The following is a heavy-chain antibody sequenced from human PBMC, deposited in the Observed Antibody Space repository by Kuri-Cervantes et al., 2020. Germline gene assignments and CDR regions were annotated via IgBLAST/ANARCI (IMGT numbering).Heavy chain of an antibody. CDR1: GFTFDDYA. CDR3: AKDLDYGDYLCFDL. D-gene: IGHD4-17*01. Sequence: SLKISCAASGFTFDDYAMHWVRQAPGKGLEWVSGISWNSGSIGYADSVKGRFTISRDNAKNSLYLQMNSLRAEDTALYYCAKDLDYGDYLCFDLWGRGTLVTVSS. J-gene: IGHJ2*01. V-gene: IGHV3-9*01. CDR2: ISWNSGSI.